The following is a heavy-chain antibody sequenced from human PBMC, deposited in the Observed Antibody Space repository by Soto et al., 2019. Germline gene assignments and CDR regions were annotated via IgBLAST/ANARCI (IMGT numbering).Heavy chain of an antibody. D-gene: IGHD5-18*01. CDR2: IWYDGSNK. Sequence: QVQLVESGGGVVQPGRSLRLSCAASGFTFSSYGMHWVRQAPGKGLEWVAVIWYDGSNKYYADSVKGRFTISRDNSKNTLYLKMNSLRAEDTAVYYCARGTPRYSYGFDYWGQGTLVTVSS. CDR3: ARGTPRYSYGFDY. J-gene: IGHJ4*02. CDR1: GFTFSSYG. V-gene: IGHV3-33*01.